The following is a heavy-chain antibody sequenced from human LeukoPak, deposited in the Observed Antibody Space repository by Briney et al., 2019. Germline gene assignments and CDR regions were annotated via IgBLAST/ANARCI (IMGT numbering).Heavy chain of an antibody. CDR2: IRSKGYGGTT. CDR3: TREPHSSSWLRAFDI. CDR1: GFSFGGYA. D-gene: IGHD6-13*01. Sequence: GGSLRLSCTASGFSFGGYAMSWVRQAPGKGLEWVGFIRSKGYGGTTEYAASVKGRFTISRDDSKGIAYLQMNSLKSEDTAVYYCTREPHSSSWLRAFDIWGQGTMVTVSS. J-gene: IGHJ3*02. V-gene: IGHV3-49*04.